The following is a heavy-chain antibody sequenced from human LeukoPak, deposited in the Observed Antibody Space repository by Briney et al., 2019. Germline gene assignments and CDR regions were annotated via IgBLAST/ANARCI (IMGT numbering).Heavy chain of an antibody. CDR1: GFTFSSYG. CDR3: VREDCRGGNCFYNRYYYYGLDV. Sequence: GGSLRLSCAASGFTFSSYGMHWVRQAPGKGLEWVAFIHYDGSNKYFADSVKGRFTISRDNSKNTLYLQMNSLRVEDTAVYYCVREDCRGGNCFYNRYYYYGLDVWGQGTTVTVSS. CDR2: IHYDGSNK. J-gene: IGHJ6*02. V-gene: IGHV3-30*02. D-gene: IGHD2-15*01.